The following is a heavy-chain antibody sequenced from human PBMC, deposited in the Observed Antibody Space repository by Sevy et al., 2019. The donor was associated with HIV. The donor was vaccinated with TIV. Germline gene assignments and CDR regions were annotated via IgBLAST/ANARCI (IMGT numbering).Heavy chain of an antibody. CDR3: AKSGPKYYYDSSGPART. V-gene: IGHV3-23*01. Sequence: GGSLRLSCAASGFTFSSYAMSWVRQAPGKGLEWVSAISGSGGSTYYADSVKGRFTISRDNSKNTLYLQMNSLRAKDTAVYYCAKSGPKYYYDSSGPARTWGQGTLVTVSS. D-gene: IGHD3-22*01. CDR2: ISGSGGST. CDR1: GFTFSSYA. J-gene: IGHJ5*02.